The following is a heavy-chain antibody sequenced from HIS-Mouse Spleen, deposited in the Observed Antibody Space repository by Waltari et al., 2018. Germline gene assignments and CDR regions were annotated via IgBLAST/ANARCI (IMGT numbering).Heavy chain of an antibody. CDR3: ATRGYYYDSSGYYYFDY. V-gene: IGHV1-24*01. CDR2: VCPDNGET. CDR1: GYTLTELS. J-gene: IGHJ4*02. Sequence: QVQLVQSGAEVKKPGASVKVSCKVSGYTLTELSMHWVRQAPGKGLEWRGGVCPDNGETIYAQKYQGRVTMTEDTSTDTAYMELSSLRSEDTAVYYCATRGYYYDSSGYYYFDYWGQGTLVTVSS. D-gene: IGHD3-22*01.